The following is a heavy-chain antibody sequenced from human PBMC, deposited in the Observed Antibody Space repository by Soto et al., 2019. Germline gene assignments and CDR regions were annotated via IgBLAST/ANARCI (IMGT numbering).Heavy chain of an antibody. CDR3: ARELVATISDYYYGMDV. V-gene: IGHV1-69*01. D-gene: IGHD5-12*01. CDR1: GGTFSSYA. J-gene: IGHJ6*02. CDR2: IIPIFGTA. Sequence: SVKVCCKASGGTFSSYAISWVRQAPGQGLEWMGGIIPIFGTANYAQKFQGRVTITADESTSTAYMELSSLRSEDTAVYYCARELVATISDYYYGMDVWGQGTTVTVSS.